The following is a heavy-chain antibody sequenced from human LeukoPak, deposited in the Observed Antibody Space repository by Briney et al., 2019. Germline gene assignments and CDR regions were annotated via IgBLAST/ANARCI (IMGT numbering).Heavy chain of an antibody. Sequence: GGSLRFSCAASGFTFSSYAMSWVREAPGKGLEWVSAISGSGGSTYYADSVKGRFTISRDNSKNTLYLQMNSLRAEDTAVYYCAKDGELLKYYFDYWGQGTLVTVSS. D-gene: IGHD1-26*01. CDR1: GFTFSSYA. CDR2: ISGSGGST. CDR3: AKDGELLKYYFDY. V-gene: IGHV3-23*01. J-gene: IGHJ4*02.